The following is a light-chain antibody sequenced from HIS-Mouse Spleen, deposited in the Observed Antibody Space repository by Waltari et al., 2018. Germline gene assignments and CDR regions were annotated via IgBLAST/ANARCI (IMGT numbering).Light chain of an antibody. V-gene: IGLV1-47*01. Sequence: QSVLTQPPSASGTPGQRVTITCSGSSSNIGSNYVYWYPQLPGTAPKLLIYRNNQRPSGVPDRFSGSKSGTSASLAISGLRSEDEADYYCAAWDDSPSGPVFGGGTKLTVL. CDR2: RNN. CDR1: SSNIGSNY. CDR3: AAWDDSPSGPV. J-gene: IGLJ3*02.